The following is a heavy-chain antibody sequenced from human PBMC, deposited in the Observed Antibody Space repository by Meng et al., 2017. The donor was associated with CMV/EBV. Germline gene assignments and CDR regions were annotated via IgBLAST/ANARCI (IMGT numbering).Heavy chain of an antibody. V-gene: IGHV3-23*03. Sequence: GGSLRLSCAASGFTFSSYAMSWVRQAPGKGLEWVSVIYSGGSSTYYADSVKGRFTISRDNSKNTLYLQMNSLRTEDTAVYYCAKDHRDFWSGHTTGWFDPWGQGTLVTVSS. D-gene: IGHD3-3*01. CDR1: GFTFSSYA. J-gene: IGHJ5*02. CDR2: IYSGGSST. CDR3: AKDHRDFWSGHTTGWFDP.